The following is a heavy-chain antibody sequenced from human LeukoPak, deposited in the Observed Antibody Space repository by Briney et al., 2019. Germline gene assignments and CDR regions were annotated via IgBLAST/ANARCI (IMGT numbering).Heavy chain of an antibody. J-gene: IGHJ4*02. Sequence: SETLSLTCTVSGGSISTSSYYWGWIRQPPGKGLECIGNIYYSGSTYYNPSLKSRVTISVDTSKNQFSLKLCSVTAADTAVYYCTRAEYSSTNFDYWGQGTLVTVSS. D-gene: IGHD6-13*01. CDR2: IYYSGST. CDR3: TRAEYSSTNFDY. CDR1: GGSISTSSYY. V-gene: IGHV4-39*07.